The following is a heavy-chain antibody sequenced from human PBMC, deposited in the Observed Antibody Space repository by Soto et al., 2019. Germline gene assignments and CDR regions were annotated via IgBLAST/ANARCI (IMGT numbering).Heavy chain of an antibody. CDR2: TYYRSKWYN. J-gene: IGHJ5*02. CDR3: ARDSGSRDWFDP. Sequence: TYAISGDSLSSNNATCNWVRQSPSRGLEWLGRTYYRSKWYNDYAVSVKSRITINPDTSKNQFSLQLNSVPPEDTAVYYCARDSGSRDWFDPWGQGTLVTVSS. V-gene: IGHV6-1*01. CDR1: GDSLSSNNAT.